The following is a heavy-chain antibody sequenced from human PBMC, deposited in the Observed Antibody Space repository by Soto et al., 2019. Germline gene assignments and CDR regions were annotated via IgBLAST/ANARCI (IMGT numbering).Heavy chain of an antibody. CDR3: ARRSAIFGHMDV. CDR2: IYWDADK. CDR1: GFSLTTSGVS. V-gene: IGHV2-5*02. Sequence: ESGPTLVNPTQTLALTCTFSGFSLTTSGVSVGWIRQPPGKALEWLALIYWDADKRYSPSLKSRLTISRDISKNQVVLTMTNMDPVDTATYYCARRSAIFGHMDVWGQGTTVTVSS. J-gene: IGHJ6*02. D-gene: IGHD3-3*01.